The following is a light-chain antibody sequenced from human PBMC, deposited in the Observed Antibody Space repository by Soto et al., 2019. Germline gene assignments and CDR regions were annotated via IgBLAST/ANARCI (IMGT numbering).Light chain of an antibody. CDR3: QQYNSYLYT. Sequence: DIQMTQSPSTLSASVGDRVTITCRASQSISSWLAWYQQKPGKAPKLLIYDASSLESGVPSRFSGSGSGTEFTLTISSLQXXXXATYYCQQYNSYLYTFGQGTKLEIK. CDR2: DAS. V-gene: IGKV1-5*01. CDR1: QSISSW. J-gene: IGKJ2*01.